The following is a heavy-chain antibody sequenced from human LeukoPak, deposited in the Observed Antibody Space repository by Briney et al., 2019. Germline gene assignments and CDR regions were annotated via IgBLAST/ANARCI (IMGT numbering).Heavy chain of an antibody. Sequence: ASETLSLTCSDSGGSISSYYWSWIRQPAGKGLEWIGRIYNTGSTNYNPSLKSRVTMSVDTSKNQFSLKLNSVTAADTAVYYCARDSLQYYSYYMDVWGKGTTVTVSS. V-gene: IGHV4-4*07. J-gene: IGHJ6*03. CDR2: IYNTGST. CDR3: ARDSLQYYSYYMDV. CDR1: GGSISSYY.